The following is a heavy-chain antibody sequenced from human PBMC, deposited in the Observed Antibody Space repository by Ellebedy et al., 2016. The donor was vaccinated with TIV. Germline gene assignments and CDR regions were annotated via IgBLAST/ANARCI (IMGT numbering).Heavy chain of an antibody. J-gene: IGHJ4*02. Sequence: GESLKISCKGSGYSFTSYWIAWVRPMPGKGLEYMGVMYAGDSDARYSPSFQSQVTMSGDKSTTAFLEWTSLKASDTAIYYCARVSRYASAFDYWGQGTLVTVSS. D-gene: IGHD2-15*01. CDR2: MYAGDSDA. CDR1: GYSFTSYW. CDR3: ARVSRYASAFDY. V-gene: IGHV5-51*01.